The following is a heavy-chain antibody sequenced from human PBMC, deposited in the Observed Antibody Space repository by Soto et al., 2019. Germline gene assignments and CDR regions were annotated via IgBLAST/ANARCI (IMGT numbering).Heavy chain of an antibody. Sequence: QVQLVQSGAEVRKPGASVKVSCKASGSTFTHYGISWVRQAPGQGLAWMGLISAFNGNTKYVENFQDRVTITTDTATNTSYLELRSLRSDDTTMYYCARVYGSGSYIAFDIWGQGTMVTVSS. CDR3: ARVYGSGSYIAFDI. CDR2: ISAFNGNT. V-gene: IGHV1-18*01. D-gene: IGHD3-10*01. J-gene: IGHJ3*02. CDR1: GSTFTHYG.